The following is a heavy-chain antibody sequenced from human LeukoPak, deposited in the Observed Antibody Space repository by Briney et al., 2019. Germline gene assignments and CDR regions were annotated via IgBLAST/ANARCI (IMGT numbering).Heavy chain of an antibody. CDR1: GFW. J-gene: IGHJ4*02. CDR3: ARAPTVLVGYCSSSSCQADY. D-gene: IGHD2-2*01. Sequence: GGSLRLSCAASGFWMSWVRQARGKGLERVANMRQDGNEIYYADSVQGRFTISNDTAKNSLYLQMNILRIEDTAVYYCARAPTVLVGYCSSSSCQADYWGQGTLVTVSS. CDR2: MRQDGNEI. V-gene: IGHV3-7*01.